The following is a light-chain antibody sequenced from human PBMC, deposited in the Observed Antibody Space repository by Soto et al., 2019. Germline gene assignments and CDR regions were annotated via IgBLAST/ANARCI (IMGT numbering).Light chain of an antibody. CDR1: ISNIADNY. V-gene: IGLV1-47*01. Sequence: QSVLTQPPSASATPGQRVIISCSGSISNIADNYVYWHHPVPGTAPRLLIYKNDQRPSGVPDRFSGSKSGTSASLAISGLRPEDEGDYYCVTGDDSLSAWVFGGGTKVTVL. J-gene: IGLJ3*02. CDR2: KND. CDR3: VTGDDSLSAWV.